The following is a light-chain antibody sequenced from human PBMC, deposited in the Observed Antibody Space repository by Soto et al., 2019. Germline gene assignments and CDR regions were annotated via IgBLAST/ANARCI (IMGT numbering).Light chain of an antibody. CDR1: QSIRTR. CDR2: EAS. J-gene: IGKJ1*01. CDR3: QQYYSYPRT. Sequence: DIQMTQSPSSLSASVGDRVTITCRASQSIRTRLNWYQQKPGKAPKALIYEASTLQSGVPSRFSGSGSGTDFTLTISCLQSEDFATYYCQQYYSYPRTFGQGTKVDIK. V-gene: IGKV1D-16*01.